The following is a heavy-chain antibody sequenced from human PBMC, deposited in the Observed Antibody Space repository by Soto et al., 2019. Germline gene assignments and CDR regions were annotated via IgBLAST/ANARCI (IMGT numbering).Heavy chain of an antibody. Sequence: SETLSLTCSVSGDSISTVDYFWVWIRQPPGQALEYIGYIYKSTTTYYNPSFESRVAISLDTSKSQFSLNVTSVTAADTAVYFCARGRYCLTGRCFPNWFDSWGQGTLVTSPQ. CDR1: GDSISTVDYF. CDR2: IYKSTTT. D-gene: IGHD2-15*01. V-gene: IGHV4-30-4*01. J-gene: IGHJ5*01. CDR3: ARGRYCLTGRCFPNWFDS.